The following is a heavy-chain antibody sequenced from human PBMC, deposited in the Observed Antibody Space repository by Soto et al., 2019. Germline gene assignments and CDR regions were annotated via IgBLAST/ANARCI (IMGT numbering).Heavy chain of an antibody. CDR3: ARGGSSWYVY. CDR1: GFTFSTYS. Sequence: PGGSLRLSCAASGFTFSTYSMNWVRQAPGKGLEWVSSISSSSSYIYYADSVRGRFTISRDNAKNSLYLQMNSLRAEDTAVYYCARGGSSWYVYWGQGTLVTVSS. V-gene: IGHV3-21*01. D-gene: IGHD6-13*01. CDR2: ISSSSSYI. J-gene: IGHJ4*02.